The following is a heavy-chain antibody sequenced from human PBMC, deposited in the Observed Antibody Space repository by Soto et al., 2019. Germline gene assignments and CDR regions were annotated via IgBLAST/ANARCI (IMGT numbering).Heavy chain of an antibody. D-gene: IGHD6-19*01. Sequence: VGSLRLSCAASGFTFSSYAMHWVRQAPGKGLEWVAVISYDGSNKYYADSVKGRFTISRDNSKNTLYLQMNSLRGEDTAVYYCARAYRRNSSGRTVYYYGMDVWGQRTTVTVSS. V-gene: IGHV3-30-3*01. CDR1: GFTFSSYA. CDR3: ARAYRRNSSGRTVYYYGMDV. J-gene: IGHJ6*02. CDR2: ISYDGSNK.